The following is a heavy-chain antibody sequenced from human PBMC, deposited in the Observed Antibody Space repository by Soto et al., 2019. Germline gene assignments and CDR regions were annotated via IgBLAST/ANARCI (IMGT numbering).Heavy chain of an antibody. CDR1: GYTFTGYY. Sequence: ASVKVSCKASGYTFTGYYMHWVRQAPGQGLEWMGWINPNSGGTNYAQKFQGWVTMTRDTSISTAYMELSRLRSDDTAVYYCARGYSYYYDSSGYSNWFEPWGQGTLVTGSS. CDR3: ARGYSYYYDSSGYSNWFEP. CDR2: INPNSGGT. V-gene: IGHV1-2*04. J-gene: IGHJ5*02. D-gene: IGHD3-22*01.